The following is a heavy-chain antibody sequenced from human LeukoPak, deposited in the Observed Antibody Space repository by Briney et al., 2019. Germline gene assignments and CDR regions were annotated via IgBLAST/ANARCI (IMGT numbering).Heavy chain of an antibody. CDR2: IYTSGST. V-gene: IGHV4-61*02. CDR3: ASSGYSYGSLRLDYYYYMDV. J-gene: IGHJ6*03. D-gene: IGHD5-18*01. CDR1: GGSISSGSYY. Sequence: PSQTLSLTCTVSGGSISSGSYYWSWIRQPAGKGLEWIGRIYTSGSTNYNPSLKSRVTISVDTSKNQFSLKLSSVTAADTAVYYCASSGYSYGSLRLDYYYYMDVWGKGTTVTISS.